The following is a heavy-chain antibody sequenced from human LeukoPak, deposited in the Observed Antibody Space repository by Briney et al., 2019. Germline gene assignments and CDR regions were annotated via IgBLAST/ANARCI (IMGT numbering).Heavy chain of an antibody. CDR1: GGTFSSYA. J-gene: IGHJ4*02. D-gene: IGHD3-22*01. CDR2: IIPIFGTA. Sequence: SVKVSCKASGGTFSSYAISWVRQAPGQGLEWMGGIIPIFGTANYAQKFQGRVTITTDESTSTAYMELSSLRSEDTAVYYCARGSLRYYDSSGYYYLDYWGRGTLVTVSS. CDR3: ARGSLRYYDSSGYYYLDY. V-gene: IGHV1-69*05.